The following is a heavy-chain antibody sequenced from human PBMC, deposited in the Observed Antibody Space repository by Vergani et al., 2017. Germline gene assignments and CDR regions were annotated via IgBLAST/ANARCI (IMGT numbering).Heavy chain of an antibody. J-gene: IGHJ6*01. D-gene: IGHD2-2*01. Sequence: QVQLVESGGGVVQPGRSLRLSCAASGFTFSSYGMHWVRQAPGKGLEWVAVISYDGSNKYYADSVKGRFTICRDNSKNTLYLQMNSLRAEDTAVYYCAKIVEDIVVVPAAMPNYYYYGIDVWGQGTTVTVSS. CDR1: GFTFSSYG. CDR3: AKIVEDIVVVPAAMPNYYYYGIDV. V-gene: IGHV3-30*18. CDR2: ISYDGSNK.